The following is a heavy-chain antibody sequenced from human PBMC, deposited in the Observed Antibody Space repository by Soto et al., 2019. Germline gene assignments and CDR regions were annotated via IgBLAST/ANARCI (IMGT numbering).Heavy chain of an antibody. Sequence: ASVKVSCKASGYTFTSYDINWVRQATGQGLEWMGWMNPNSGNTGYAQNCHCRVTITRNSSISTAYMELRILRSDDTAVYYCAREREGFWSGILDVYGMDVWGQGPTVTVSS. V-gene: IGHV1-8*01. CDR3: AREREGFWSGILDVYGMDV. D-gene: IGHD3-3*01. J-gene: IGHJ6*02. CDR1: GYTFTSYD. CDR2: MNPNSGNT.